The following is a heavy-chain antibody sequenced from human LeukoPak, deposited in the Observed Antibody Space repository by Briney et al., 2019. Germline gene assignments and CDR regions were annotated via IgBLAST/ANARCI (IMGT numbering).Heavy chain of an antibody. CDR2: ISADNGKT. Sequence: GASVKVSCKTSGYTFTSYGISWVRQAPGQGLEWMGWISADNGKTNYAQKLQGIVTMTTDTSTTTAYMELRSLRSDDTAVYYCARRGYPVYYYYMDVWGKGTTVTISS. J-gene: IGHJ6*03. CDR3: ARRGYPVYYYYMDV. CDR1: GYTFTSYG. V-gene: IGHV1-18*01. D-gene: IGHD5-12*01.